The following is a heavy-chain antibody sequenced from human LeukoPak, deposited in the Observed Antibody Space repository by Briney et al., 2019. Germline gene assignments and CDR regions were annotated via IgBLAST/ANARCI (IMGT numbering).Heavy chain of an antibody. V-gene: IGHV1-69*05. D-gene: IGHD6-19*01. CDR2: IIPIFGTA. J-gene: IGHJ3*02. CDR3: ARGVAVAGDAFDI. CDR1: GGTFRSYA. Sequence: GASVKVSXKASGGTFRSYAISWVRQAPGQGLEWIGGIIPIFGTANSAQKFQGRVTITTDESTRTAYMELSSLRSEDTAVYYCARGVAVAGDAFDIWGQGTMVTVSS.